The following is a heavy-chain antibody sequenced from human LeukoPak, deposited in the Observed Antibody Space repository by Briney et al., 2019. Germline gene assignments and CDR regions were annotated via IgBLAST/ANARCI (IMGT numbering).Heavy chain of an antibody. V-gene: IGHV3-30*04. CDR3: ARVVVSSSSDYFDY. J-gene: IGHJ4*02. CDR1: GFTFSTYA. Sequence: GGSLRLSCAASGFTFSTYAMHWVRQAPGKGLEWVAVISHDGSNKYYADSVKGRFIISRDNSKNTLYLQMNSLRAEDTAVYYCARVVVSSSSDYFDYWGQGTLVTVSS. CDR2: ISHDGSNK. D-gene: IGHD6-6*01.